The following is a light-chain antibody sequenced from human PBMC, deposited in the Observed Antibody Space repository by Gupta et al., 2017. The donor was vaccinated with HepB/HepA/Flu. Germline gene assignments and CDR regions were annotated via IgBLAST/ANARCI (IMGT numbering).Light chain of an antibody. CDR3: QHYGSSWT. CDR1: QSVSSNNY. J-gene: IGKJ1*01. V-gene: IGKV3D-20*01. CDR2: DAS. Sequence: EIVLTQSPATLSLSPGERATLSCGVSQSVSSNNYLAWYQQKPGLAPRLLIYDASGRATGIPDRFSGSGSGTDFTLTISSLEPEDFAVYYCQHYGSSWTFGQGTKVEIK.